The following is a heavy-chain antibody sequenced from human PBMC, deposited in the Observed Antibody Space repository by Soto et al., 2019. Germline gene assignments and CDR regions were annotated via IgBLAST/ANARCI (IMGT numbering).Heavy chain of an antibody. CDR1: GASISSGGYS. D-gene: IGHD3-3*01. V-gene: IGHV4-30-2*01. J-gene: IGHJ4*01. CDR3: ARMHDFWSGYVDY. CDR2: FYHSGST. Sequence: SETLSLTCAVSGASISSGGYSWGWIRQPPGKGLEWIGYFYHSGSTYYNSSLKSRVTISADKSKNQFSLNLISVTAADTAVYYCARMHDFWSGYVDYWGHGTLVTVSS.